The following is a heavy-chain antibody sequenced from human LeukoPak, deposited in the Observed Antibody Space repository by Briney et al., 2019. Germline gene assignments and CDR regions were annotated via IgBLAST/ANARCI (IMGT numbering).Heavy chain of an antibody. D-gene: IGHD5-18*01. J-gene: IGHJ6*02. CDR3: ARARGSVDTARRRYYYYGMDV. CDR1: GFTLSSYG. Sequence: GRSLRLSCAASGFTLSSYGMHWVRQAPGKGLEWVAVIWYDGSHENFADSVKGRFSISRDKAKSTLYLQMNSLRVEDTAVYYCARARGSVDTARRRYYYYGMDVWGQGTTVTVSS. V-gene: IGHV3-33*01. CDR2: IWYDGSHE.